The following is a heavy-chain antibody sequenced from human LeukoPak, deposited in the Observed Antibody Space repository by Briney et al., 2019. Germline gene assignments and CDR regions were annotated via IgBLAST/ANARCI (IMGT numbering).Heavy chain of an antibody. CDR2: ISGSGGRT. V-gene: IGHV3-23*01. Sequence: GGSLRLSCAASGFTFSSHGMNWVRQAPGKGLEWVSGISGSGGRTYYADSVKGRFTISRDNAKNSLYLQMNSLRAEDTAVYYCAREIYSSSSLYYFDYWGQGTLVTVSS. D-gene: IGHD6-13*01. CDR3: AREIYSSSSLYYFDY. J-gene: IGHJ4*02. CDR1: GFTFSSHG.